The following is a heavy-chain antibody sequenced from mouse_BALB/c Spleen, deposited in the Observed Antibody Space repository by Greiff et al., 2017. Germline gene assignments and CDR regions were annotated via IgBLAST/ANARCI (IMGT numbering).Heavy chain of an antibody. CDR1: GYTFTDYN. D-gene: IGHD2-1*01. V-gene: IGHV1S29*02. CDR3: ATYGNYYFDY. Sequence: VHVKQSGPELVKPGASVKISCKASGYTFTDYNMHWVKQSHGKSLEWIGYIYPYNGGTGYNQKFKSKATLTVDNSSSTAYMELRSLTSEDSAVYYCATYGNYYFDYWGQGTTLTVSS. CDR2: IYPYNGGT. J-gene: IGHJ2*01.